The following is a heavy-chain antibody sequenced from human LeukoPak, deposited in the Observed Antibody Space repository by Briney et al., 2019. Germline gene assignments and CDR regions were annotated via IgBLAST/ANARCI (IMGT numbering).Heavy chain of an antibody. CDR2: IFPGDSDT. D-gene: IGHD2-2*03. J-gene: IGHJ4*02. Sequence: GESLKISCKGSGYSFTSYWIGWVRQMPGKGLGWMGVIFPGDSDTTYSPSFQGQVSISADKSISSAYLQWSSLKASDTAMYYCARWISAGYYFDVWGQGTLVTVSS. V-gene: IGHV5-51*01. CDR1: GYSFTSYW. CDR3: ARWISAGYYFDV.